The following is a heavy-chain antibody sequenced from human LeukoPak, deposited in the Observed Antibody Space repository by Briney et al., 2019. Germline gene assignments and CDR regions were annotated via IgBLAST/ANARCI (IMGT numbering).Heavy chain of an antibody. Sequence: GGSLRLSCAASGFTFSSYSMNWVRQAPGKGLEWVSSISSSSSYIYYADSVKGRFTISRDNAKNSLYLQMNSLRAEDTAVYYCARDRSIAARLHYWGQGTLVTVSS. D-gene: IGHD6-6*01. CDR3: ARDRSIAARLHY. CDR1: GFTFSSYS. J-gene: IGHJ4*02. V-gene: IGHV3-21*01. CDR2: ISSSSSYI.